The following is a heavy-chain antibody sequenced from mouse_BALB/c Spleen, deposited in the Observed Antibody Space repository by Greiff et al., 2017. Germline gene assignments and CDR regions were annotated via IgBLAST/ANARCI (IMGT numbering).Heavy chain of an antibody. CDR3: ARDCYGGSCRFAY. D-gene: IGHD1-1*01. V-gene: IGHV5-4*02. CDR1: GFTFSDYY. CDR2: ISDGGSYT. Sequence: EVKLMESGGGLVKPGGSLKLSCAASGFTFSDYYMYWVRQTPEKRLEWVATISDGGSYTYYPDSVKGRFTISRDNAKNNLYLQMSSLKSEDTAMYYCARDCYGGSCRFAYWGQGTLVTVSA. J-gene: IGHJ3*01.